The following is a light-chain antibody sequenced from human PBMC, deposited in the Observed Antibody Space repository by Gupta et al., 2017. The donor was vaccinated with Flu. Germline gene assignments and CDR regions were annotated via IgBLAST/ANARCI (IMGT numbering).Light chain of an antibody. CDR3: QQYSSYPLT. V-gene: IGKV1D-16*01. CDR2: AAS. J-gene: IGKJ4*01. Sequence: DIQMTQPPSSLSASVGDRVTITCRASQGVSAWLAWYQQKPGRAPKSLIFAASRLQVGILSRFSGSGSGAEFTLTISSLQPEDFATYYCQQYSSYPLTFGGGTTVDIK. CDR1: QGVSAW.